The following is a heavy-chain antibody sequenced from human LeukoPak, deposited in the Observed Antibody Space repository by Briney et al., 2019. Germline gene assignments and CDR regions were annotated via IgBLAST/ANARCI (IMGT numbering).Heavy chain of an antibody. CDR2: IYSGGST. Sequence: PGGSLRLSCAASGFTVSSNYMSWVRQAPGKGLEWVSVIYSGGSTYYADSVKGRFTISRDNSKNTLYLQMNSLRAEDTAVYYCARDSKADYGVTNGVMDVWGKGNPGHRLL. J-gene: IGHJ6*03. CDR1: GFTVSSNY. CDR3: ARDSKADYGVTNGVMDV. V-gene: IGHV3-53*01. D-gene: IGHD4-17*01.